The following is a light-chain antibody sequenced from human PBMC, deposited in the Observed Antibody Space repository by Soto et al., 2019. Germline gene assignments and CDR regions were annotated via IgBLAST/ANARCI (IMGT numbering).Light chain of an antibody. V-gene: IGLV2-14*01. CDR1: SSDLGGYNY. J-gene: IGLJ2*01. Sequence: QSALTQPVSVSGSPGQSITISCTGTSSDLGGYNYVSWYQQHPGKAPKVMIYEVSNRPSGVSNRFSGSKSGNTASLTISGLQAEDEADYYCSSYTSSSTLVFGGGTKLTVL. CDR2: EVS. CDR3: SSYTSSSTLV.